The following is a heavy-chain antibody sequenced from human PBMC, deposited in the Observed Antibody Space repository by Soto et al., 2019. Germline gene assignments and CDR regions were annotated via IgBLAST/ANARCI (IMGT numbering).Heavy chain of an antibody. J-gene: IGHJ4*02. CDR2: IPNAGRNE. Sequence: VQLVESGGGVVQPGRSLRLSCAASGFTFSNYAMQWVRQAPGKGLALVAVIPNAGRNENYEDSVKGRFTISRDNSKNTLYLQMDRLRDEDTAVYYCARDGEPAYSYGGYYFDFWGQGTLVTVSS. V-gene: IGHV3-30*04. D-gene: IGHD5-18*01. CDR1: GFTFSNYA. CDR3: ARDGEPAYSYGGYYFDF.